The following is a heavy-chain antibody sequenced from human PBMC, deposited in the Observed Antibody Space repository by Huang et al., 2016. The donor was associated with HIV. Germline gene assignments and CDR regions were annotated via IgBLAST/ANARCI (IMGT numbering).Heavy chain of an antibody. Sequence: EVQLVESGGGLVQPGGSLRLSCVASEFSFSTYWMMWLRQVPGKGLEWVASIREDRGQIDYLDAVQGRFIISRDNPKNSLYLQMNNVRAEDAGVYYCACDPFIKAFDLWGQGTLVTVSS. CDR2: IREDRGQI. V-gene: IGHV3-7*01. J-gene: IGHJ3*01. CDR1: EFSFSTYW. CDR3: ACDPFIKAFDL.